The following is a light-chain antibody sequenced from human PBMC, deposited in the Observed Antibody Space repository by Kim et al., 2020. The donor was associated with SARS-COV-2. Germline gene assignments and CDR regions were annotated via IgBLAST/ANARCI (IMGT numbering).Light chain of an antibody. CDR1: NIAPKS. CDR2: YDK. V-gene: IGLV3-21*04. CDR3: QVWDGRTDDSV. Sequence: APGKTATITCGESNIAPKSVHWYQQKPGQAPVLVIYYDKDRPSGIPERFSGSNSGNTATLTISRVEAGDEADYYCQVWDGRTDDSVFGPGTKVTVL. J-gene: IGLJ1*01.